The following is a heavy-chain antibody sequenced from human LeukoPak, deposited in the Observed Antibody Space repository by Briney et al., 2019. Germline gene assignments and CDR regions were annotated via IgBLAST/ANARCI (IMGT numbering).Heavy chain of an antibody. CDR3: VRTISCVAYFQQ. V-gene: IGHV3-66*01. CDR1: GFSLSTNY. Sequence: PGGSLRLSCAASGFSLSTNYMNWVRQAPGKGLEWVSVIYSGGSTYYTDSVKGRFTISIDNSKNTQYLQMNSLRVDDTAVYFCVRTISCVAYFQQWGQGTLGTVS. J-gene: IGHJ1*01. D-gene: IGHD2-2*01. CDR2: IYSGGST.